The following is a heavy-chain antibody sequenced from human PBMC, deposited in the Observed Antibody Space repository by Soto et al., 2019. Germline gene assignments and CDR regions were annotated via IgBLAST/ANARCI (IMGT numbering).Heavy chain of an antibody. Sequence: PSETLSLTCAVYGGSVNDYYWNWIRQPPGKGLEWIGEINHTGGTHYNPSLKSRVTMSVDTSKNQFSLRLSSVTAADTAIYYCATRITVFGLLIPPFDSWGQGTQVTVSS. J-gene: IGHJ5*01. D-gene: IGHD3-3*01. CDR1: GGSVNDYY. V-gene: IGHV4-34*01. CDR2: INHTGGT. CDR3: ATRITVFGLLIPPFDS.